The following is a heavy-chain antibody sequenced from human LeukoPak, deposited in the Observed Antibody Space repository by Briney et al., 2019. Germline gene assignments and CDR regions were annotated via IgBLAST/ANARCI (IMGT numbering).Heavy chain of an antibody. CDR2: IYTSGST. D-gene: IGHD3-3*01. Sequence: SETLSLTCTVSGGSISNYYWSWIRQPAGKGLEWIGRIYTSGSTNYNPSLKSRVTMSVDTSKNQFSLKLSSVTAADTAVYYCARRVGWSGYYFFDPWGQGTLVTVSS. CDR1: GGSISNYY. V-gene: IGHV4-4*07. CDR3: ARRVGWSGYYFFDP. J-gene: IGHJ5*02.